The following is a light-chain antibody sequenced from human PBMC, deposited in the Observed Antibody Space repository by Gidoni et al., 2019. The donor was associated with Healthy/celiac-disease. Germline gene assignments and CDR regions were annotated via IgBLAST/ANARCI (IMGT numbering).Light chain of an antibody. CDR1: QSISSY. J-gene: IGKJ1*01. CDR3: QQSYSTPWT. V-gene: IGKV1-39*01. CDR2: AAS. Sequence: DIKTTQSPSSLSASVGDRVTITCRASQSISSYLNWYQQKPGKAPKLLIYAASSLQSGVPSRFSGSGSGTDFTLTISSLQPEDFATYYCQQSYSTPWTFGQGTKVEIK.